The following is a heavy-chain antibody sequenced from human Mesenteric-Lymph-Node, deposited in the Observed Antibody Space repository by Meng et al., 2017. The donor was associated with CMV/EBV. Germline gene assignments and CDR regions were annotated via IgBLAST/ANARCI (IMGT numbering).Heavy chain of an antibody. V-gene: IGHV3-69-1*01. CDR2: ITSGLST. D-gene: IGHD2-2*01. CDR3: ARGYCSSTSCYGGNYYYYGMDV. J-gene: IGHJ6*02. CDR1: GFTFSAYA. Sequence: GGSLRLSCAASGFTFSAYAMTWVRQAPGKGLEWVSTITSGLSTYYADSVKGRFTISRGNAKNSLYLQMNSLRAEDTAVYYCARGYCSSTSCYGGNYYYYGMDVWGQGTTVTVSS.